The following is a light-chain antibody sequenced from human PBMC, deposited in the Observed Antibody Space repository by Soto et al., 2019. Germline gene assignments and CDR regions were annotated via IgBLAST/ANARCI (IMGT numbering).Light chain of an antibody. J-gene: IGLJ2*01. CDR1: NSDVGGYDF. V-gene: IGLV2-8*01. Sequence: QSALTQPRSVSGSPGQSVTISCAGSNSDVGGYDFVSWYQQHPGKAPKLMIYAVTKRPSGVPDRYSGSKSGSTASLTVSGVQAEDEADYFCSSYAGNNVLFGGGTKLTVL. CDR2: AVT. CDR3: SSYAGNNVL.